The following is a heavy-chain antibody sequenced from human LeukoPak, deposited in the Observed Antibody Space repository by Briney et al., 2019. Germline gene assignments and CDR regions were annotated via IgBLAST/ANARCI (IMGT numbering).Heavy chain of an antibody. CDR1: GYTFTMYY. V-gene: IGHV1-46*01. J-gene: IGHJ6*03. CDR3: SRAPRGAVSASLGGLLASYYTYYYMAV. CDR2: INPSDGAT. D-gene: IGHD1-26*01. Sequence: APVKVSCTASGYTFTMYYIHWVRQAPGQGLEWMGMINPSDGATTYAQTFQGRVTMTRDMSTTSLYMDLRSLRSEDTAVTFCSRAPRGAVSASLGGLLASYYTYYYMAVWGRGTTVTVSS.